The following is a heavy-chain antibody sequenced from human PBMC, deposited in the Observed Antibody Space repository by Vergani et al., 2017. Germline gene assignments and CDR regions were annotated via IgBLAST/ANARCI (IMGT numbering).Heavy chain of an antibody. Sequence: EVQLLESGGGLVQPGGSLRLSCAASGFTFSSYAMSWVRQAPGKGLEWVSSISSSSSYIYYADAVKGRFTISRDNAKNSLYLQMNSLRAEDTAVYYCARDFVWGYYYGMDVWGQGTTVTVSS. J-gene: IGHJ6*02. V-gene: IGHV3-48*01. CDR3: ARDFVWGYYYGMDV. CDR1: GFTFSSYA. D-gene: IGHD3-16*01. CDR2: ISSSSSYI.